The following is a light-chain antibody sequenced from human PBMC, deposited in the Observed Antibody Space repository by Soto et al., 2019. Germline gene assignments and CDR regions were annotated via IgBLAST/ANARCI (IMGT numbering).Light chain of an antibody. J-gene: IGKJ1*01. Sequence: DIVMTQSPLSLPVTLGQPASISCRASQSLVHSDGNTYLNWYQQRPGQAHRLLIYGAYSRATGIQDRFSGSGSGTDFTLTILRLEPEDFAVYYCQQYGVSPRTFGQGTKVDIK. CDR1: QSLVHSDGNTY. CDR2: GAY. CDR3: QQYGVSPRT. V-gene: IGKV3-20*01.